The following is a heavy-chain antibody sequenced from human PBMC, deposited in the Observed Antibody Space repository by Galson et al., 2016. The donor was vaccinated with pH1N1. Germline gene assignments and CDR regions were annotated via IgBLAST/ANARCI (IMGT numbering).Heavy chain of an antibody. V-gene: IGHV1-8*01. J-gene: IGHJ4*02. D-gene: IGHD6-19*01. CDR2: MNPNSGKS. Sequence: SVKVSCKVSGYTLTNYDINWVRQAAGQGLEWMGWMNPNSGKSNSAQKFKGRVTMTRDTSISTVYMELSSLRSEDTAVYYCAGGLSYNSGWVEDWGQGTLVTVSS. CDR3: AGGLSYNSGWVED. CDR1: GYTLTNYD.